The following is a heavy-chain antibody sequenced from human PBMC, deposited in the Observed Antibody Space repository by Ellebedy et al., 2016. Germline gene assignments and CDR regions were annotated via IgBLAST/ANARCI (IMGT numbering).Heavy chain of an antibody. V-gene: IGHV3-30*02. Sequence: GGSLRLSXAASGFTFTNDGMHWVRQAPGKGLEWVASIWHDGTNKHYTDSVKGRSTISRDNSKNTVYLQMNSLRADDTAVYHCRQGHYADYWGQGTLVTVSS. CDR1: GFTFTNDG. CDR3: RQGHYADY. CDR2: IWHDGTNK. J-gene: IGHJ4*02.